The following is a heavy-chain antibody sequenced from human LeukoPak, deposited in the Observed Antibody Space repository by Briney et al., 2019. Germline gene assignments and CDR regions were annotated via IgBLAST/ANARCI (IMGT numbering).Heavy chain of an antibody. CDR2: ISRSSTTI. CDR1: GFTFSSYS. V-gene: IGHV3-48*01. D-gene: IGHD4-17*01. J-gene: IGHJ4*02. Sequence: GGSLRLSCAASGFTFSSYSMNWVRQAPGKGLEWVSYISRSSTTIYYADSVKGRFTISRDDAKNSLYLQMNSLRAEDTAVYYCARPSDYGDYAYWGQGTLVTVSS. CDR3: ARPSDYGDYAY.